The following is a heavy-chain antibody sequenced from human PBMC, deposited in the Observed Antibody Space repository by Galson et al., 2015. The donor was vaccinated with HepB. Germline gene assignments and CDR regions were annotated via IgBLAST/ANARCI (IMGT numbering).Heavy chain of an antibody. CDR3: ARDHYGGGILTGYYED. CDR2: ISYDGSNK. J-gene: IGHJ4*02. V-gene: IGHV3-30-3*01. CDR1: GFTFSSYV. Sequence: SLRLSCAASGFTFSSYVMHWVRQAPGKGLECVAVISYDGSNKYYADSVKGRFTISRDSSKNTLYLQMNSLRAEDTAVYYCARDHYGGGILTGYYEDWGQGTLVTVSS. D-gene: IGHD3-9*01.